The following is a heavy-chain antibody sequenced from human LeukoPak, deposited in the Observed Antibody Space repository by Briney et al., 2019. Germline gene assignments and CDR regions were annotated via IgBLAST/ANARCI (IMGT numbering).Heavy chain of an antibody. CDR2: SRNKAQSYTT. V-gene: IGHV3-72*01. CDR1: GFTFSNAW. Sequence: GGSLRLSCAASGFTFSNAWMSWVRQAPGKGPEWVARSRNKAQSYTTEYAAAVKGRFTISRDDSKNSLYLQMTSLKTEDTALYYCARGYCTGGTCYSGDYWGQGTLVTVSS. D-gene: IGHD2-15*01. CDR3: ARGYCTGGTCYSGDY. J-gene: IGHJ4*02.